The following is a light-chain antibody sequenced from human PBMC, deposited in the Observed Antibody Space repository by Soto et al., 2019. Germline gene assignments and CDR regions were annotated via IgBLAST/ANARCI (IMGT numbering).Light chain of an antibody. V-gene: IGKV1-39*01. CDR1: QNINNY. J-gene: IGKJ4*02. CDR2: ASS. Sequence: IQMTPYPYSLSASVGDRVTITYWAGQNINNYLNWYQQKPGEAPKLLIYASSTLHSGVSSRFSGGGSGTDFTLTISSLQPEDFASYCCQQTYCPPLTFGGGTKVDI. CDR3: QQTYCPPLT.